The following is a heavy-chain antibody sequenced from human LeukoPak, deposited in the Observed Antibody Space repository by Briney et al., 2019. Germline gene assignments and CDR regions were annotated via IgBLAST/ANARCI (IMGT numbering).Heavy chain of an antibody. Sequence: PSETLSLTCTVSGGSISSNYWSWIRQPPGKGLEWIGYMYYSGSTNYNPSLKSRVTISVDASKNQFSLRLSSVTAADTAVYYCARDLRYDSSGWAFDYWGQGTLVTVSS. CDR2: MYYSGST. D-gene: IGHD3-22*01. J-gene: IGHJ4*02. CDR1: GGSISSNY. CDR3: ARDLRYDSSGWAFDY. V-gene: IGHV4-59*01.